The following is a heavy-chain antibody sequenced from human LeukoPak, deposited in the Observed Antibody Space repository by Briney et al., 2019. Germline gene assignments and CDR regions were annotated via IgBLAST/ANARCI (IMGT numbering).Heavy chain of an antibody. CDR2: IIPIFGTA. D-gene: IGHD6-19*01. Sequence: ASVKVSCKASGGTFSSYAISWVRQAPGQGLEWMGRIIPIFGTANYAQKFQGRVTITTDESTSTAYMELSSLRSEDTVVYYCARGQIAVAGSHFDYWGQGTLVTVSS. CDR3: ARGQIAVAGSHFDY. CDR1: GGTFSSYA. V-gene: IGHV1-69*05. J-gene: IGHJ4*02.